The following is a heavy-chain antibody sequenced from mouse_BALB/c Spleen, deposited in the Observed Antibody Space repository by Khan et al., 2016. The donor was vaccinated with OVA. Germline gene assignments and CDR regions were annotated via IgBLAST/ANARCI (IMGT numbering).Heavy chain of an antibody. V-gene: IGHV9-3-1*01. CDR1: GYTFTKFG. CDR3: ARMGYNGTMDD. CDR2: INTYTGEP. J-gene: IGHJ4*01. D-gene: IGHD2-14*01. Sequence: QIQLVQSGPELKKPGETVKISCKASGYTFTKFGMNWVKQAPGKGLKWMGWINTYTGEPTYADDFKGRFALSLETSASTAFLQINNLRNEDTATYFCARMGYNGTMDDWGQGTAGTVSS.